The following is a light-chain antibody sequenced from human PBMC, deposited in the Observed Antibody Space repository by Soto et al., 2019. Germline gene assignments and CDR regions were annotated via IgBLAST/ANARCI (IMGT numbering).Light chain of an antibody. CDR2: DVS. J-gene: IGLJ1*01. Sequence: QSALTQPASVSGSPGQSVTISCTGSSSDVGAFNYVSWYQQHPGKALKLMVYDVSDRPSGVSNRFSGSKSGNTASLTISGLQAEDEADYYCSSYTGRNTYVFGAGTKLTVL. CDR1: SSDVGAFNY. CDR3: SSYTGRNTYV. V-gene: IGLV2-14*03.